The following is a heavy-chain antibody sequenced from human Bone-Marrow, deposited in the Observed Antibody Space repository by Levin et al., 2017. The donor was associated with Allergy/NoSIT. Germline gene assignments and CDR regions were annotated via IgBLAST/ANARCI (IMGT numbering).Heavy chain of an antibody. V-gene: IGHV4-39*07. Sequence: SETLSLTCAVSDVSIRSTSAYWGWVRQPPGKGLEWIGTITYSGTTYYNPSLKSRLSITADTSKNQFSLMLTSVTAADTAIYYCARLRVGATRYYYHGMDVWGQGTTVSVSS. CDR2: ITYSGTT. D-gene: IGHD1-26*01. CDR3: ARLRVGATRYYYHGMDV. J-gene: IGHJ6*02. CDR1: DVSIRSTSAY.